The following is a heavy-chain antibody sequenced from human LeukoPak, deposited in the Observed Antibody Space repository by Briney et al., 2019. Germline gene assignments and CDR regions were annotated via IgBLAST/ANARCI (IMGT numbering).Heavy chain of an antibody. J-gene: IGHJ4*02. CDR2: LNQDGSQK. CDR1: GFTFSSYW. Sequence: GGSLRLSCTASGFTFSSYWMTWFRQAPGKGLEWVASLNQDGSQKYYVDSVKGRFTISRDGSKKSLYLQMDSLRVEDTAVYFFARSVDYWGQGILVTVSS. CDR3: ARSVDY. V-gene: IGHV3-7*01.